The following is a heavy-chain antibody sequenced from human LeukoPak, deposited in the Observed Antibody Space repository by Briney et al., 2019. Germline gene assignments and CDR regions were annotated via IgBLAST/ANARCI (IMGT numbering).Heavy chain of an antibody. V-gene: IGHV3-33*01. Sequence: PGGSLRLSCAASGFTFSRYGMHWVRQAPGKGLEWVAVIWFDGSNKYYADSVKGRFTISRDNSENTLFLQINSLRAEDTAMYYCARDRETYGANSPFDYWGRGTLVTVSS. CDR3: ARDRETYGANSPFDY. D-gene: IGHD4-23*01. J-gene: IGHJ4*02. CDR1: GFTFSRYG. CDR2: IWFDGSNK.